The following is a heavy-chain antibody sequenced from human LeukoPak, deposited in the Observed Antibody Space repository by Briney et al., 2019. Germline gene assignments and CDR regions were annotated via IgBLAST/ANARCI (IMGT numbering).Heavy chain of an antibody. CDR2: IDPSDSYT. CDR3: ASPAGATAIDGFDI. J-gene: IGHJ3*02. V-gene: IGHV5-10-1*01. CDR1: GYSFTSYW. Sequence: GESLKISCKGSGYSFTSYWISWVRQMPGKGLEWMGRIDPSDSYTNYSPSFQGHVTISADKSISTAYLQWSSLKASDTAMYYCASPAGATAIDGFDIWGQGTMVSVSS. D-gene: IGHD2-21*02.